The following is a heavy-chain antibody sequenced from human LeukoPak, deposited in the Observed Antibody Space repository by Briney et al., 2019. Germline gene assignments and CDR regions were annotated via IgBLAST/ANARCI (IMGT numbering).Heavy chain of an antibody. V-gene: IGHV3-48*01. Sequence: GGSLRLSCAASGFTFRTYSMNWVRQAPGKGLEWLSYISSSSSTIYYADSVKGRFTISRDNAKNSLYLQMNSLRAEDTAVYYCARVYCSSISCSPFDYWGQGTLVTVSS. CDR1: GFTFRTYS. D-gene: IGHD2-2*01. J-gene: IGHJ4*02. CDR2: ISSSSSTI. CDR3: ARVYCSSISCSPFDY.